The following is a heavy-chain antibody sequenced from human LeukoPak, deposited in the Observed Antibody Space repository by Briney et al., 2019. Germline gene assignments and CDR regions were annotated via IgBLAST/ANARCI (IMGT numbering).Heavy chain of an antibody. Sequence: SVKVSCKASGGTFSSYAISWVRQAPGQGLEWMGGIIPIFGTANYAQKLQGRVTMTTDTSTSTAYMELRSLRSDDTAVYYCARDRGLASHYFDYWGQGTLVTVSS. V-gene: IGHV1-69*05. J-gene: IGHJ4*02. CDR2: IIPIFGTA. CDR1: GGTFSSYA. CDR3: ARDRGLASHYFDY. D-gene: IGHD3-10*01.